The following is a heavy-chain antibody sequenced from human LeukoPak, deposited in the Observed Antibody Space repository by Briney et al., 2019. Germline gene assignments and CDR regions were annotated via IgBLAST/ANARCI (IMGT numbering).Heavy chain of an antibody. J-gene: IGHJ5*02. Sequence: SETLSLTCIVSGVSISSGGYYWSWIRQHPGKGLEWIGYIYYSGSTYYNPFLKSRVTISVDTSKNQFSLKLSSVTAADTAVYYCARRVGATNYNWFDPWGQGTLVTVSS. D-gene: IGHD1-26*01. CDR3: ARRVGATNYNWFDP. CDR1: GVSISSGGYY. V-gene: IGHV4-31*03. CDR2: IYYSGST.